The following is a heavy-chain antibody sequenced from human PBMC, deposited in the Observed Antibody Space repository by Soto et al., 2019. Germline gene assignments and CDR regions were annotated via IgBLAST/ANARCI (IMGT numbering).Heavy chain of an antibody. D-gene: IGHD2-15*01. CDR1: GGSFSGYY. CDR2: INHSGST. Sequence: SETLSLTCAVYGGSFSGYYWSWIRQPPGKGLEWIGEINHSGSTNYNPSLKSRVTISVDTSKNQFSLKLSSVTAADTAVYYCASSICSGGSCFPGPWGQGTLVTVSS. CDR3: ASSICSGGSCFPGP. V-gene: IGHV4-34*01. J-gene: IGHJ5*02.